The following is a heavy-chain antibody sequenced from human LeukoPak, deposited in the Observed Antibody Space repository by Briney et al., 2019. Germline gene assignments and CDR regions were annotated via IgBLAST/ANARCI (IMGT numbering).Heavy chain of an antibody. CDR2: IRYDGSNK. CDR1: GFTFSSYG. J-gene: IGHJ5*02. CDR3: AKDLGRPLSIAAAGPGWFDP. Sequence: PGGSLRLSCAASGFTFSSYGMHWVRQAPGKGLEWVAFIRYDGSNKYCADSVKGRFTISRDNSKNTLYLQMNSLRAEDTAVYYCAKDLGRPLSIAAAGPGWFDPWGQGTLVTVSS. V-gene: IGHV3-30*02. D-gene: IGHD6-13*01.